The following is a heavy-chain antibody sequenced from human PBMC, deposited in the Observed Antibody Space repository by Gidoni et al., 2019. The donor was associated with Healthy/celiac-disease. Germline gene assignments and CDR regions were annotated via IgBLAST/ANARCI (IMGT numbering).Heavy chain of an antibody. CDR1: GGSLRGYY. Sequence: QVQLQQWGAGLLKPSETLSLTCAVYGGSLRGYYWSWIRQPPGKGLEWIGEINHSGSTNYNPSLKSRVTISVDTSKNQFSLKLSSVTAADTAVYYCARGGERWLQLNWFDPWGQGTLVTVSS. J-gene: IGHJ5*02. CDR3: ARGGERWLQLNWFDP. V-gene: IGHV4-34*01. D-gene: IGHD1-1*01. CDR2: INHSGST.